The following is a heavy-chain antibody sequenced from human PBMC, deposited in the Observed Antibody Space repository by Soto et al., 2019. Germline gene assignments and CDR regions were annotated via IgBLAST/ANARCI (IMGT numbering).Heavy chain of an antibody. J-gene: IGHJ6*02. V-gene: IGHV1-69*01. CDR3: ARESRSPNYYYSGMDV. CDR2: VIPNASQP. CDR1: GGTFSSYA. Sequence: QVQLVQSGAEVKKPGSSVTVSCTASGGTFSSYAVSWVRQAPVKGLGWMGVVIPNASQPQYAPKFQGRVTITAGSSTAYMEVRSLRSDDTAVYYCARESRSPNYYYSGMDVWGPGTSVIVSS. D-gene: IGHD6-6*01.